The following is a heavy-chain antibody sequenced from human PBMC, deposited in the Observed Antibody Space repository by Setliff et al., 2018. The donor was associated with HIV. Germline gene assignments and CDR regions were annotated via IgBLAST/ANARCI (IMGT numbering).Heavy chain of an antibody. CDR3: ARSRTSSGYYGVTGYGMDV. V-gene: IGHV4-38-2*01. CDR1: GYSISIGYY. CDR2: VYTSGST. J-gene: IGHJ6*02. D-gene: IGHD3-22*01. Sequence: SETLSLTCAVSGYSISIGYYWGWIRQPPGKGLEWIGHVYTSGSTDYNPSLNSRLTISIDTSRNQFSLRLNSVTTADTAVYYCARSRTSSGYYGVTGYGMDVWGQGTTVTVSS.